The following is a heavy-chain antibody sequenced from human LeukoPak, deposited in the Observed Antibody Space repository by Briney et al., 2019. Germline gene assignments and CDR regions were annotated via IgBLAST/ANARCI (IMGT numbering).Heavy chain of an antibody. J-gene: IGHJ4*02. CDR3: ARDFRTQLDGYSPPYHFDY. CDR2: ISSGSSYI. Sequence: PGGSLRLSCAATGFTFSSYSMTWVRQTPGKGLEWVSSISSGSSYIYYADSVKDRFTISRDNAKNSLYLQMNSLRAEDTAVYYCARDFRTQLDGYSPPYHFDYWGQGTLVTVSS. D-gene: IGHD5-24*01. V-gene: IGHV3-21*01. CDR1: GFTFSSYS.